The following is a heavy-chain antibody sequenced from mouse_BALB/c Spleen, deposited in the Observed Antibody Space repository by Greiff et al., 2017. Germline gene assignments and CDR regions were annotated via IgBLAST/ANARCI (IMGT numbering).Heavy chain of an antibody. J-gene: IGHJ2*01. V-gene: IGHV14-3*02. Sequence: EVKLQESGAELVKPGASVKLSCTASGFNIKDTYMHWVKQRPEQGLEWIGRIDPANGNTKYDPKFQGKATITADTSSNTAYLQLSSLTSEDTAVYYCARGNGVDYWGQGTTLTVSS. CDR1: GFNIKDTY. CDR2: IDPANGNT. CDR3: ARGNGVDY. D-gene: IGHD1-1*02.